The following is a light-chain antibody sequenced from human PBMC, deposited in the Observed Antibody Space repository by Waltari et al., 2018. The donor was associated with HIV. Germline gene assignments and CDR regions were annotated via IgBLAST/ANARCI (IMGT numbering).Light chain of an antibody. CDR2: CNT. CDR1: SSHIRTHYD. CDR3: RSYDNTVNGWV. V-gene: IGLV1-40*01. J-gene: IGLJ2*01. Sequence: QSVLTQPPSVSGAPGRNVTDSCTGRSSHIRTHYDVHHYQFLPGEVPNLLMYCNTIWPARLPVRFSGSSSGISLSQASTELQAAVEAEYYCRSYDNTVNGWVVGGGTRLT.